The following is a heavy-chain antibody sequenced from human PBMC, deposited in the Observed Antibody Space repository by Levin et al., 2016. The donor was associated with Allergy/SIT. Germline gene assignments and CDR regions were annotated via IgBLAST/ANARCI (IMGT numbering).Heavy chain of an antibody. V-gene: IGHV3-7*01. D-gene: IGHD3-16*02. Sequence: GGSLRLSCAASGFTFSSYWMSWVRQAPGKGLEWVANIKQDGSEKYYVDSVKGRFTISRDNAKNSLYLQMNSLRAEDTAVYYCARHYVWGSYHFDYWGQGTLVTVSS. J-gene: IGHJ4*02. CDR2: IKQDGSEK. CDR3: ARHYVWGSYHFDY. CDR1: GFTFSSYW.